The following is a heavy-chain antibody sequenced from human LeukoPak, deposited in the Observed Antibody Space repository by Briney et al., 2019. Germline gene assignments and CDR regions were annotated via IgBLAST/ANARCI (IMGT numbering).Heavy chain of an antibody. V-gene: IGHV4-34*01. CDR3: ARGTRFAFTVRGGYDY. CDR2: INHSGST. CDR1: GGSFSGYY. J-gene: IGHJ4*02. D-gene: IGHD3-10*01. Sequence: PSETLSLTCAVYGGSFSGYYWSWIRQPPGKGLEWIEEINHSGSTNYNPSLKSRVTIPVDTSKNHFSLKLSSVTAADTAVYYCARGTRFAFTVRGGYDYWGQGTLVTVSS.